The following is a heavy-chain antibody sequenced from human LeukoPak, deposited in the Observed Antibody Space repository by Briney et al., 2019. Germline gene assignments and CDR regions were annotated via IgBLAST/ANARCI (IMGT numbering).Heavy chain of an antibody. CDR2: INPNSGGT. Sequence: ASVKVSCKTSGYSFTDYYMHWVRQAPGQGLEWMGWINPNSGGTSSAQKFQGRVTMSRDTSITTVYMEVSWLTSDDTAIYYCARADRLHGGPYLIGPWGQGTLVTVSS. J-gene: IGHJ5*02. CDR3: ARADRLHGGPYLIGP. D-gene: IGHD2-21*01. V-gene: IGHV1-2*02. CDR1: GYSFTDYY.